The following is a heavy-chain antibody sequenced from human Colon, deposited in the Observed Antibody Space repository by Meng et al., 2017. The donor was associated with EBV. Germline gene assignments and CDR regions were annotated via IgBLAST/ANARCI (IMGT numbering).Heavy chain of an antibody. CDR1: GGSISSVYW. Sequence: HVQLQGAGQGLVKASETPSLTCPVSGGSISSVYWWTWVRQSPGKGLEWIGEIYHSGSTNSNPSLKSRVTISVDKSKNQFSLKLTSVTAADTAVYYCARGGYYSFDYWGQRTLVTVSS. D-gene: IGHD5-18*01. CDR2: IYHSGST. CDR3: ARGGYYSFDY. J-gene: IGHJ4*02. V-gene: IGHV4-4*02.